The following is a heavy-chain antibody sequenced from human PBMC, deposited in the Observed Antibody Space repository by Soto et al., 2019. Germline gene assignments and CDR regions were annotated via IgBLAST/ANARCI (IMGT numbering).Heavy chain of an antibody. V-gene: IGHV4-31*03. CDR2: IYYSGST. Sequence: HSETLSLTCSVCGCSISSGCYYLSWIRQHPGKGLEWIGCIYYSGSTYYNPSLKSRVTISVDTSKNQFSLKLSSVTAADTAVYYCARDRGVVVVAATYYYGMDVWGQGTTVTVS. J-gene: IGHJ6*02. D-gene: IGHD2-15*01. CDR3: ARDRGVVVVAATYYYGMDV. CDR1: GCSISSGCYY.